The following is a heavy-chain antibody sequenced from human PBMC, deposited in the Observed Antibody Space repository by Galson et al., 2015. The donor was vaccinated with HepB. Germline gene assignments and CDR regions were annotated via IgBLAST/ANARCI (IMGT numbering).Heavy chain of an antibody. D-gene: IGHD6-19*01. J-gene: IGHJ4*02. CDR1: GFTFSSYG. Sequence: SLRLSCAASGFTFSSYGMHWVRQAPGKGLKWVAVISYDGSNKYYADSVKGRFTISRDNSKNTLYLQMNSLRAEDTAVYYCAKDNSSGWILAYWGQGTLVTVSS. CDR3: AKDNSSGWILAY. CDR2: ISYDGSNK. V-gene: IGHV3-30*18.